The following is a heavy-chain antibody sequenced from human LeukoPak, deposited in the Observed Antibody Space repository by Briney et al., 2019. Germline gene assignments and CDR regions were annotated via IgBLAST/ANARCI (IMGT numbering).Heavy chain of an antibody. Sequence: GGSLGLSCAASGFSFNTYEMIWVRQAPGKGLEWVSYSSRSGTTVYYADSVKGRFTISRDNAKNSLYLQMNNLRAEDTAVYYCARRAVYAFDYWGQGTLVTVSS. D-gene: IGHD2-8*01. CDR2: SSRSGTTV. J-gene: IGHJ4*02. CDR1: GFSFNTYE. CDR3: ARRAVYAFDY. V-gene: IGHV3-48*03.